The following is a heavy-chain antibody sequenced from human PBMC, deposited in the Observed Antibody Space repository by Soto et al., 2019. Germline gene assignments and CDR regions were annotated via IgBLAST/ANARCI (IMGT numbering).Heavy chain of an antibody. D-gene: IGHD6-13*01. CDR3: ARELSSSWYARAYYGTDV. V-gene: IGHV3-7*01. Sequence: HPGGSLRLSCAASGFTFSSYWMSWVRQAPGKGLEWVANIKQDGSEKYYVDSVKGRFTISRDKAKNSLYLQMNSLRAEDTAVYYCARELSSSWYARAYYGTDVWGQGTTVKVSS. CDR1: GFTFSSYW. J-gene: IGHJ6*02. CDR2: IKQDGSEK.